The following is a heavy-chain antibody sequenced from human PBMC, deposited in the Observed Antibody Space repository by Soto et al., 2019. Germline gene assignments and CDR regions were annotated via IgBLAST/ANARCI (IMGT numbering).Heavy chain of an antibody. J-gene: IGHJ6*02. D-gene: IGHD6-13*01. V-gene: IGHV1-24*01. CDR1: GYTLTELS. CDR2: FDPEDGET. CDR3: ATDRRQQLTPGYYYYGMDV. Sequence: ASVKVSCKVSGYTLTELSMHWVRQAPGKGLEWMGGFDPEDGETIYAQRFQGRVTMTEDTSTDTAYMELSSLRSEDTAVYYCATDRRQQLTPGYYYYGMDVWGQGTTVTVSS.